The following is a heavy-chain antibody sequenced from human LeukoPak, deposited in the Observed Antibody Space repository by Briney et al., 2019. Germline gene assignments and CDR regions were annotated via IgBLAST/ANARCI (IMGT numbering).Heavy chain of an antibody. CDR1: GYTFTSYY. D-gene: IGHD3-16*02. V-gene: IGHV1-46*01. J-gene: IGHJ4*02. CDR3: AREWRIDRTFYY. Sequence: ASVKVSCKASGYTFTSYYMHWVRQAPGQGREGMGIINPSGGSTSYAQKFQGRVTMTRDTSTSTVYMELSSLRSEDTAVYYCAREWRIDRTFYYWGQGTLVTVSS. CDR2: INPSGGST.